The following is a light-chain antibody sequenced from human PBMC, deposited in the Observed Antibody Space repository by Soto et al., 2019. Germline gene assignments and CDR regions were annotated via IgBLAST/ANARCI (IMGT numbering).Light chain of an antibody. J-gene: IGKJ3*01. CDR1: QSVSSSY. CDR3: QQYGGSFRV. Sequence: EIVLTQSPGTLSLSPGERATLSCRASQSVSSSYLAWYQQKPGQAPRLLIYGASSRATGIPDRFSGSGSGTDFTLTISRLEPEDFAVYYCQQYGGSFRVFGPGTKVDIQ. V-gene: IGKV3-20*01. CDR2: GAS.